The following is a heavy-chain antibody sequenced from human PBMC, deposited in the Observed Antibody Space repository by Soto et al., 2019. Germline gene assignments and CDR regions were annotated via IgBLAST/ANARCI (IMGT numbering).Heavy chain of an antibody. Sequence: GGSLRLSCAASGFSLSSYWMSWVRQAPGKGLEWVANIKEDGSQKWYVDSGKGRFTVSRDNAKNSLYLQMNSLRAEDTAVYYCARGDYYDSSGPFSDAFDIWRQGTLVTVSS. D-gene: IGHD3-22*01. CDR2: IKEDGSQK. J-gene: IGHJ3*02. CDR3: ARGDYYDSSGPFSDAFDI. CDR1: GFSLSSYW. V-gene: IGHV3-7*04.